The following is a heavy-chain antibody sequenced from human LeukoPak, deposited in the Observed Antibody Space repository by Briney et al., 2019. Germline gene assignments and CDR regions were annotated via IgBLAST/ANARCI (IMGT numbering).Heavy chain of an antibody. Sequence: ASVKVSCKASGYTFTSYYIHWVRQAPGQGLEWMGMINPSGDSTSYSQKFQGRLTMTRDTSTSTLYMELSSLKSEDTAVYYCARGSGSYSLNDAFDIWGQGTMVIVSS. CDR2: INPSGDST. CDR3: ARGSGSYSLNDAFDI. CDR1: GYTFTSYY. V-gene: IGHV1-46*01. D-gene: IGHD1-26*01. J-gene: IGHJ3*02.